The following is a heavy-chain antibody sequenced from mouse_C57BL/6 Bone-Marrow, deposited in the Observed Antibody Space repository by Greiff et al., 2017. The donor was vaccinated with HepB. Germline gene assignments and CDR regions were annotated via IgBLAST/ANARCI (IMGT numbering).Heavy chain of an antibody. Sequence: ESGPGLVKPSQSLSLTCSVTGYSITSGYYWNWIRQFPGNKLEWMGYISYDGSNNYNPSLKNRISITRDTSKNQFFLKLNSVTTEDTATYYCARTTGPAYWGQGTLVTVSA. CDR3: ARTTGPAY. CDR1: GYSITSGYY. CDR2: ISYDGSN. J-gene: IGHJ3*01. D-gene: IGHD4-1*02. V-gene: IGHV3-6*01.